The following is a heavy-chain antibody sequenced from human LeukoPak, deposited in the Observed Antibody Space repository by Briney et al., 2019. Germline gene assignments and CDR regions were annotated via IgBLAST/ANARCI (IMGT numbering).Heavy chain of an antibody. CDR1: GFTFSSYE. CDR3: TRVRSGFWSGTGMDV. V-gene: IGHV3-48*03. Sequence: GGSLRLSCAASGFTFSSYEMNWVRRAPGNGLEWVSYISISGSTIYYADSVKGRFTISRDNAKNSLYLQMNSLRAEDTAVYYCTRVRSGFWSGTGMDVWGQGTTVTVSS. J-gene: IGHJ6*02. D-gene: IGHD3-3*01. CDR2: ISISGSTI.